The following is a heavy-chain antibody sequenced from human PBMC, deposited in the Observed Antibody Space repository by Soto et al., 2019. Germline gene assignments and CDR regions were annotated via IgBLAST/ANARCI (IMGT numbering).Heavy chain of an antibody. CDR3: ARLGIAAAGNPGP. Sequence: PGDSLNISCKGSGSRFTTYWISWVRQMPGKGLEWMGRIDPSDSYTNYSPSFQGHVTISADKSISTAYLQWSSLKASDTAMYYSARLGIAAAGNPGPWRQGTLVTVSS. D-gene: IGHD6-13*01. CDR1: GSRFTTYW. V-gene: IGHV5-10-1*01. J-gene: IGHJ5*02. CDR2: IDPSDSYT.